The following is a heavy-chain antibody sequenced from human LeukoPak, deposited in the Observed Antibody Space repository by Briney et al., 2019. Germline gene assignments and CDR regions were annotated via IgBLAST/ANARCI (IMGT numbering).Heavy chain of an antibody. Sequence: KPSETLSLTCTVSGASISSYYWSWIRQPPGKGLEWIGYVYYTGSTNYNPSLKSRVTMFEDKSKNQFSLRLYSVTVADTAVYYCARHFAYSSSSYFDYWGQGSLVTVSS. J-gene: IGHJ4*02. D-gene: IGHD6-6*01. V-gene: IGHV4-59*08. CDR3: ARHFAYSSSSYFDY. CDR1: GASISSYY. CDR2: VYYTGST.